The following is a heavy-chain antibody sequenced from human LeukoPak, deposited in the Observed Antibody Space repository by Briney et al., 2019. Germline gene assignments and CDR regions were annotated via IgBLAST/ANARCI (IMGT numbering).Heavy chain of an antibody. CDR2: ISSSGSTI. CDR3: ARVSPQQLVFDY. Sequence: GGSLRLSCAASGFTFSSYEMNWVRQAPGEGLGWVSYISSSGSTIYYADSVKGRFTISRDNAKNSLYLQMNSLRAEDTAVYYCARVSPQQLVFDYWGQGTLVTVSS. V-gene: IGHV3-48*03. D-gene: IGHD6-13*01. CDR1: GFTFSSYE. J-gene: IGHJ4*02.